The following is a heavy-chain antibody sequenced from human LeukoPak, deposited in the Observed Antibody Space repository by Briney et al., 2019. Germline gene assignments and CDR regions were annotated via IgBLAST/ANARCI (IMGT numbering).Heavy chain of an antibody. CDR1: GGSISSYY. D-gene: IGHD3-3*01. CDR3: ARSLYDFWSPLDY. Sequence: SETLSLTCSVSGGSISSYYWSWIRQPPGKGLEWIGYIYYSGSTNYNPSLKSRVTISVDTSKNQFSLKLSSVTAADTAVYYCARSLYDFWSPLDYWGQGTLVTVSS. V-gene: IGHV4-59*08. CDR2: IYYSGST. J-gene: IGHJ4*02.